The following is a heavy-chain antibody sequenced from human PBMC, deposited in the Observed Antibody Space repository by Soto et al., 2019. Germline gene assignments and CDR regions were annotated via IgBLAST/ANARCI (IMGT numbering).Heavy chain of an antibody. CDR2: MMYRGLS. CDR1: NDSISSNYY. J-gene: IGHJ4*02. D-gene: IGHD1-1*01. Sequence: QLQLQESGPRLVKPSETLSLTCSVSNDSISSNYYSGWIRQPTGKGLEWLGSMMYRGLSSYNPSPRSRLTIAIDTAKKQFSLKRSSVTAADTAVYYCAREQDPPADSYNFAYWGQGTPVSVSS. V-gene: IGHV4-39*02. CDR3: AREQDPPADSYNFAY.